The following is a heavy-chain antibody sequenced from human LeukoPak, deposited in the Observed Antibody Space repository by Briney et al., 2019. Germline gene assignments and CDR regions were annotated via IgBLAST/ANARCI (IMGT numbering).Heavy chain of an antibody. V-gene: IGHV4-34*01. CDR2: INHSGST. Sequence: SATLSLTCAVYGGSFSGCYWSWIRQPPGKGLEWIGEINHSGSTNDNPSLKSRVTISVDTSKNQFSLKLSSVTAADTAVYYCARGSSRPDYWGQGTLVTVSS. J-gene: IGHJ4*02. CDR3: ARGSSRPDY. CDR1: GGSFSGCY.